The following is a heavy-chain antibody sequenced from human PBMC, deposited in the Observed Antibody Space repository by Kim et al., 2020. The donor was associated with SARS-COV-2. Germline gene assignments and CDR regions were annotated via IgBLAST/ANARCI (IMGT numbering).Heavy chain of an antibody. J-gene: IGHJ2*01. CDR1: GFTFSSYW. V-gene: IGHV3-7*01. CDR2: IKQDGSEK. CDR3: ARGGSGGPDWYFDL. Sequence: GGSLRLSCAASGFTFSSYWMSWVRQAPGKGLEWVANIKQDGSEKYYVDSVKGRFTISRDNAKNSLYLQMNSLRAEDTAVYYCARGGSGGPDWYFDLWGRGTLVTVSS. D-gene: IGHD3-10*01.